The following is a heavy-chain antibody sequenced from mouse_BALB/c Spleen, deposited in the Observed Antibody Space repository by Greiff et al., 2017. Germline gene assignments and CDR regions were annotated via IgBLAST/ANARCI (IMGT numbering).Heavy chain of an antibody. J-gene: IGHJ3*01. Sequence: VMLVESGAELMKPGASVKISCKATGYTFSSYWIEWVKQRPGHGLEWIGEILPGSGSTNYNEKFKGKATFTADTSSNTAYMQLSSLTSEDSAVYYCASRRWLLSFAYWGQGTLVTVSA. CDR2: ILPGSGST. D-gene: IGHD2-3*01. CDR3: ASRRWLLSFAY. CDR1: GYTFSSYW. V-gene: IGHV1-9*01.